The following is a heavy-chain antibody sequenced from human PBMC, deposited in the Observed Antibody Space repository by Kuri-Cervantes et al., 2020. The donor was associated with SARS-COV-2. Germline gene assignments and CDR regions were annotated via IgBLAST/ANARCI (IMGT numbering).Heavy chain of an antibody. J-gene: IGHJ3*02. D-gene: IGHD2-21*02. Sequence: GESLKISCAASGFTFRSYAMHWVRQAPGKGPEWVAVISFDGSNKYYANSVKGRFTISRDNSKNTLYLQSNSLRAEDTAVHYCARVRALCGGDCYSANDAFDIWGQGTMVTVSS. CDR1: GFTFRSYA. V-gene: IGHV3-30-3*01. CDR2: ISFDGSNK. CDR3: ARVRALCGGDCYSANDAFDI.